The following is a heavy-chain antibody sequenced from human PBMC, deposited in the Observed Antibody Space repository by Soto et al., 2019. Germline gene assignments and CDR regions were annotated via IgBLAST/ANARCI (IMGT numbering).Heavy chain of an antibody. D-gene: IGHD2-15*01. V-gene: IGHV2-70*01. J-gene: IGHJ6*02. Sequence: SGPTLVNPTQTLTLTCTFSGFSLSTSGMCVSWIRQPPGKALEWLALIDWDDDKYYSTSLKTRLTISKDTSKNQVVLTMTNMDPVDTATYYCARSRIDCSGGSCYYGMDVWGQGTTVTVSS. CDR1: GFSLSTSGMC. CDR2: IDWDDDK. CDR3: ARSRIDCSGGSCYYGMDV.